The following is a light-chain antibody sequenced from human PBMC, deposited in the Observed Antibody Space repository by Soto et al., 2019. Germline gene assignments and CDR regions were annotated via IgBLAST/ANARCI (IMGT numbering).Light chain of an antibody. V-gene: IGLV2-11*01. CDR3: CSYAGRYTYV. J-gene: IGLJ1*01. CDR2: DVS. CDR1: SSDVGTYDF. Sequence: QSVLTQPRSVSGSPGQSVTISCTGTSSDVGTYDFVSWYQQHPGKAPRLMIFDVSERPSGVPDRFSGSKSGNTASLTISGLQPEDEADYYCCSYAGRYTYVFGSGTKVTVL.